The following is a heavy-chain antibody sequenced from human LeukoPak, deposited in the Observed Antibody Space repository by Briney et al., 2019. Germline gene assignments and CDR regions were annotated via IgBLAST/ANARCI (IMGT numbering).Heavy chain of an antibody. J-gene: IGHJ3*02. CDR3: ASEGGRYDAFDI. CDR2: IYTSGST. Sequence: SETLSLTCTVSGGSISNGGYYWSWIRQPAGKGLEWIGRIYTSGSTNYNPSLKSRVTIPVDTSKNQFSLKLSSVTAADTAVYYCASEGGRYDAFDIWGQGTMVTVSS. CDR1: GGSISNGGYY. V-gene: IGHV4-61*02. D-gene: IGHD1-26*01.